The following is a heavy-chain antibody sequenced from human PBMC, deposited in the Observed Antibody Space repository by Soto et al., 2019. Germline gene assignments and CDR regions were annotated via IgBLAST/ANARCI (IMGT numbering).Heavy chain of an antibody. CDR1: GFTFSDYY. J-gene: IGHJ5*02. D-gene: IGHD6-13*01. Sequence: GGSLRLSCAASGFTFSDYYMSWIRQAPGKGLEWVSYISSSSSYTNYADSVKGRFTISRDNAKNSLYLQMNSLRAEDTAVYYCARDIAAATNWFDPWGQGTLVTVSS. CDR3: ARDIAAATNWFDP. V-gene: IGHV3-11*05. CDR2: ISSSSSYT.